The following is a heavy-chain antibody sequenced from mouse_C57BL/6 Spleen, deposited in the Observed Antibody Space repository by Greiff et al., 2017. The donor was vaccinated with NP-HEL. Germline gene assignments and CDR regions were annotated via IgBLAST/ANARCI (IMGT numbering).Heavy chain of an antibody. D-gene: IGHD2-2*01. CDR3: ARWRLRGGNFDY. CDR2: IYPGDGDT. J-gene: IGHJ2*01. V-gene: IGHV1-80*01. Sequence: VQLQQSGAELVKPGASVKISCKASGYAFSSYWMNWVKQRPGKGLEWIGQIYPGDGDTNYNGKFKGKATLTADKSSSTAYMQLSSLTSEDSAVYFCARWRLRGGNFDYWGQGTTLTVSS. CDR1: GYAFSSYW.